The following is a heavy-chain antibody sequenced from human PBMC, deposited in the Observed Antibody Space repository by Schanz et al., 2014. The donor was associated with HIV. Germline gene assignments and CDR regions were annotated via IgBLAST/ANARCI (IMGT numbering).Heavy chain of an antibody. CDR3: AKDGSWEAFDAFEI. Sequence: EVQLLESGGGLVQPGGSLRLSCAASGFTFSSYAMTWVRQAPGKGLEWVSSISAGGRDTYYADSVKGRFTISRDNSKNTLYLQMNSLRAEDTAVYYCAKDGSWEAFDAFEIWGQGTMVTVSS. V-gene: IGHV3-23*01. J-gene: IGHJ3*02. D-gene: IGHD1-26*01. CDR1: GFTFSSYA. CDR2: ISAGGRDT.